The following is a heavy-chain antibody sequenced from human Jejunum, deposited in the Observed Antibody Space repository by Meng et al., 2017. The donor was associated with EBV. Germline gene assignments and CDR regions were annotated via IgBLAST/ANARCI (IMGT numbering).Heavy chain of an antibody. CDR1: GFTFNSNW. V-gene: IGHV3-74*01. J-gene: IGHJ4*02. D-gene: IGHD5-12*01. Sequence: EVQLVESGGGLVQPGGFLSLSCTGSGFTFNSNWMHWVRQAPGKGLVWVSRIDHTGTSTSYADSVKGRFTISRDNAKNTLYLELNSLRPEDTAVYYCARAEFSGPSLVYCGQGTLCNVSS. CDR3: ARAEFSGPSLVY. CDR2: IDHTGTST.